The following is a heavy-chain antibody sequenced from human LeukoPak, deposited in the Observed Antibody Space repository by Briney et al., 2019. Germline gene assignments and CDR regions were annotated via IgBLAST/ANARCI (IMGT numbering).Heavy chain of an antibody. CDR1: GDSVSSNSAA. CDR3: AKEIRDQQW. Sequence: SQTLPLTCVISGDSVSSNSAAWNWIRQSPSRGLEWLGRTYYRSRWYTEYATSVKSRITISPDTSKNQFSLQLTSVTPEDTAVYYCAKEIRDQQWWSQGSLVTVSS. D-gene: IGHD6-19*01. CDR2: TYYRSRWYT. V-gene: IGHV6-1*01. J-gene: IGHJ4*02.